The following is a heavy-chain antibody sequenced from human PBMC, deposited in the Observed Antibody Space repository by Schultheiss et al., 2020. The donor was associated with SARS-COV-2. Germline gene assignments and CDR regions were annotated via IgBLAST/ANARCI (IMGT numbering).Heavy chain of an antibody. J-gene: IGHJ4*02. CDR2: ISGSGGST. Sequence: GESLKISCAASGFTFDDYAMHWVRQAPGKGLEWVSGISGSGGSTYYADSVKGRFTLSRDNSKNTLYLQMNSLRAEDTAVYYCARLYDYGDSWGQGTLVTVSS. D-gene: IGHD2/OR15-2a*01. CDR3: ARLYDYGDS. V-gene: IGHV3-23*01. CDR1: GFTFDDYA.